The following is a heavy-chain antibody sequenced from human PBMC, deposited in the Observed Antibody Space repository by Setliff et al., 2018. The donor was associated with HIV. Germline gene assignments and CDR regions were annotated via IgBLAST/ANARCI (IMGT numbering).Heavy chain of an antibody. CDR3: ASSRRLRSSVYYFDY. J-gene: IGHJ4*03. D-gene: IGHD5-12*01. CDR2: TYYRSKWYN. CDR1: GDSVSSNSAA. Sequence: SQTLSLTCAISGDSVSSNSAAWNWIRQSPSRGLEWLGRTYYRSKWYNDYAVSVKSRITINPDTSKNQFSLQLNSVTPEDTAVYYCASSRRLRSSVYYFDYWVPETLLVTVSS. V-gene: IGHV6-1*01.